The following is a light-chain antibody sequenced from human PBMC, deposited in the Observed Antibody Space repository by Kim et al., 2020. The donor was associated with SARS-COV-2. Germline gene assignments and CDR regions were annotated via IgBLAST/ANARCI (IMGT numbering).Light chain of an antibody. V-gene: IGKV3-15*01. Sequence: SPGKRAPLSCRASQSGSSNLAWYQQKPGQAPRLLIYGASTRATGIPARVSGSGSGTEFTLTISSLQSEDFAVYYCQQYNNWPPWTFGQGTKVDIK. CDR2: GAS. CDR3: QQYNNWPPWT. CDR1: QSGSSN. J-gene: IGKJ1*01.